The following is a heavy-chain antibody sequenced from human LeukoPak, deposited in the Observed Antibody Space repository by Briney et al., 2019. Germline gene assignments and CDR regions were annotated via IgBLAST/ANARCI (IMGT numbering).Heavy chain of an antibody. V-gene: IGHV1-2*02. CDR1: GYTFTVYY. CDR2: INPNSGGT. D-gene: IGHD6-6*01. CDR3: ARAGSCSSPTFDY. J-gene: IGHJ4*02. Sequence: ASVKVSCKASGYTFTVYYAHWVRQAPGQGLEWMGWINPNSGGTNYAQKFQGRVTMTRDTSISTAYMELSRLRSDDTAVYYCARAGSCSSPTFDYWGQGTLVTVSS.